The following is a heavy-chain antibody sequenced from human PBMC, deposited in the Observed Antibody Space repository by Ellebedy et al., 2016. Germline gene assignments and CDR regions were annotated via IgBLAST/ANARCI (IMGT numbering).Heavy chain of an antibody. CDR2: IYYSGST. CDR1: GGSISSYY. V-gene: IGHV4-59*08. D-gene: IGHD1-26*01. Sequence: SETLSLTCTVSGGSISSYYWSWIRQPPGKGLEWIGYIYYSGSTNYNPSLKSRVTISVDTSKNQFSLKLSSVTAADTAVYYCTRHEALEWEPGNWGQGTLVTVSS. CDR3: TRHEALEWEPGN. J-gene: IGHJ4*02.